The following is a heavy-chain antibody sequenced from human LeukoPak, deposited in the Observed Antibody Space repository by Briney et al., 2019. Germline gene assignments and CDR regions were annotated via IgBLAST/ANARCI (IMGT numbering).Heavy chain of an antibody. Sequence: GGSLRLSCAASGFTFSSYWMHWVRQVPGKGLVWVSRMNSDGSSTSYADSVKGRFIISRDNAKNTLYLQMNSLRAEDTAVYYCARGILVTAGISPYGMDVWGQGTTVTVSS. CDR3: ARGILVTAGISPYGMDV. D-gene: IGHD2-21*02. CDR2: MNSDGSST. V-gene: IGHV3-74*01. CDR1: GFTFSSYW. J-gene: IGHJ6*02.